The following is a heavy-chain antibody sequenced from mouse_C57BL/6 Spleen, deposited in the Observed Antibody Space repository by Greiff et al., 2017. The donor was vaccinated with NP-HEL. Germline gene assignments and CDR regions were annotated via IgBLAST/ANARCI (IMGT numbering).Heavy chain of an antibody. CDR1: GFSLTSYG. CDR2: IWSDGST. Sequence: VQGVESGPGLVAPSQSLSITCTVSGFSLTSYGVHWVRQPPGKGLEWLVVIWSDGSTTYNSALKSRLSISKDNSKSQVFLKMNSLQTDDTAMYYCARHQDYGSSLTGYFDVWGTGTTVTVSS. V-gene: IGHV2-6-1*01. D-gene: IGHD1-1*01. CDR3: ARHQDYGSSLTGYFDV. J-gene: IGHJ1*03.